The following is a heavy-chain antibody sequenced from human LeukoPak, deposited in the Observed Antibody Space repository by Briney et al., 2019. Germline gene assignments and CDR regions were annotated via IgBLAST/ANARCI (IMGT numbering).Heavy chain of an antibody. D-gene: IGHD6-13*01. Sequence: SETLSLTCTVSGGSISSGSYYWSWLRQPAGKGLEWIGRIYTSGSTNYNPSLKSRVTISVDTSKNQFSLKLSSVTAADTAVYYCARASIAAAGRVNWFDPWGQGTLVTVSS. J-gene: IGHJ5*02. CDR2: IYTSGST. CDR3: ARASIAAAGRVNWFDP. V-gene: IGHV4-61*02. CDR1: GGSISSGSYY.